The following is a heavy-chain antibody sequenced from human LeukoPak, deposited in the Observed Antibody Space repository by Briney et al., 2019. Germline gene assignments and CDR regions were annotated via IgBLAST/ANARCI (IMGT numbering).Heavy chain of an antibody. D-gene: IGHD1-26*01. J-gene: IGHJ4*02. CDR3: ARDRDSGSIDY. Sequence: PGGSLRLSCAASGFTFSSYSMNWVPQAPGKGLEWVSSISSSSSYIYYADSVKGRFTISRDNAKNSLYLQIDSLRAEDTAVYYCARDRDSGSIDYWGQGTLVTVSS. V-gene: IGHV3-21*01. CDR1: GFTFSSYS. CDR2: ISSSSSYI.